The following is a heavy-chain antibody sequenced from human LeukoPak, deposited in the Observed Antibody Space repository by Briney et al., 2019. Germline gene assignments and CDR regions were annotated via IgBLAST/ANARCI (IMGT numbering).Heavy chain of an antibody. Sequence: SETLSLTCTVSGGSISSYYWSWIRQPPGKGLEWIGYIYYSGSTNYNPSLKSRVTISVDTSKNQFSLKLSSVTAADTAVYYCARKGYYGSGSYYMDVWGKGTTVTISS. J-gene: IGHJ6*03. CDR2: IYYSGST. CDR1: GGSISSYY. D-gene: IGHD3-10*01. V-gene: IGHV4-59*01. CDR3: ARKGYYGSGSYYMDV.